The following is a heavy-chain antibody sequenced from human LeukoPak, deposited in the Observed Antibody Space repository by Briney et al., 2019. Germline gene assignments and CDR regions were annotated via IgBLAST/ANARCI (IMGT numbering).Heavy chain of an antibody. J-gene: IGHJ4*02. CDR2: INHSGST. CDR3: ARDRNYYEASGLDY. D-gene: IGHD3-22*01. Sequence: SETLSLTCAVYGGSFSGYYWSWIRQPPGKGLEWIGEINHSGSTNYNPSLKSRVTISVDTSKNQFSLKLSSVTAADTAVYYCARDRNYYEASGLDYWGQGTLVTVSS. CDR1: GGSFSGYY. V-gene: IGHV4-34*01.